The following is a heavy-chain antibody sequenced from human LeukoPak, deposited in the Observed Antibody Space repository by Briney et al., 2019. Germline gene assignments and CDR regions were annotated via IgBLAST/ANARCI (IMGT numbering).Heavy chain of an antibody. CDR2: IYYSGGT. Sequence: SETLSLTCTVSGGSISSYYWSRLRQPPGKGLEWLGYIYYSGGTNYNPSLKSRVTISVDTSKIHFSLKLSSVTAADTAAYYCARHRGGFDLWGQGTMVTVSS. CDR1: GGSISSYY. CDR3: ARHRGGFDL. V-gene: IGHV4-59*01. J-gene: IGHJ3*01. D-gene: IGHD2-15*01.